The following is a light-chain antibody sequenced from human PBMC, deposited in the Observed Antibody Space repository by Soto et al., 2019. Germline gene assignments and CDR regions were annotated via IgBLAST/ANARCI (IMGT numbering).Light chain of an antibody. J-gene: IGKJ1*01. V-gene: IGKV1D-8*01. Sequence: VIWMTQSPSLLSASIGDRVTISCRMSQDISGYLAWYQQKPGKAPDLLIFGASTVQGGVPSRFSGSGSGTEFTLTISGLQSEDIATYYRQQYYVFPPTFGQGTKVDIK. CDR1: QDISGY. CDR2: GAS. CDR3: QQYYVFPPT.